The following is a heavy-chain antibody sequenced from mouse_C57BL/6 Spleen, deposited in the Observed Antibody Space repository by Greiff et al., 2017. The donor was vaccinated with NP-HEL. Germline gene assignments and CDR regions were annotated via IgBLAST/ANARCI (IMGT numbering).Heavy chain of an antibody. CDR3: ARDSGTYFGD. V-gene: IGHV5-16*01. Sequence: EVMLVESGGGLVKPGGSLKLSCAASGFTFSDYYMAWVRQVPEKGLEWVANINYDGSSTYYLDSLKSRFIISRDNAKNILYLQMSRLKSEDTATYYCARDSGTYFGDWGQGATRTVSS. CDR1: GFTFSDYY. D-gene: IGHD1-1*01. CDR2: INYDGSST. J-gene: IGHJ2*01.